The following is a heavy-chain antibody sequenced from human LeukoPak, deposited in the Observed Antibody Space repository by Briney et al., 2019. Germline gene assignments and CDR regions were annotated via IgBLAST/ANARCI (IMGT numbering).Heavy chain of an antibody. CDR2: IYYSGST. J-gene: IGHJ6*03. Sequence: SETLSLTCTVPSGSINSSYWRWLRQPPGKGLEWIGYIYYSGSTNYNPSLKSRVTISVDTSKNQFSLKLSSVTAADTAVYYCGGSTAYYPFSSYYYMDVWGKGTTVTVSS. V-gene: IGHV4-59*08. CDR3: GGSTAYYPFSSYYYMDV. D-gene: IGHD3-22*01. CDR1: SGSINSSY.